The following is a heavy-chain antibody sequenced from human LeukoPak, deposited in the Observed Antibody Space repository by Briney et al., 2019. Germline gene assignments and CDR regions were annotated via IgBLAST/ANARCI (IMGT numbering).Heavy chain of an antibody. CDR1: GFTLSSYA. J-gene: IGHJ4*02. V-gene: IGHV3-23*01. CDR2: ISVSGNT. CDR3: AKEKSSGWNDFDY. Sequence: GGSLRLSCAASGFTLSSYAMSWVRQAPGKGLEWVSAISVSGNTYHADSVKGRFTISRDNSKNTLYVQMNSLRAEDTAVYYCAKEKSSGWNDFDYWGQGTLVTVSS. D-gene: IGHD6-25*01.